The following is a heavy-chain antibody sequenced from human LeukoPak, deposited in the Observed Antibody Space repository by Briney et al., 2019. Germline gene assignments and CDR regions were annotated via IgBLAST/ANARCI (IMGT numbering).Heavy chain of an antibody. Sequence: SETLSLTCAVYGGSFSGYYWSWIRQPPGKGLEWIGEINHSGSTNYNPSLKSRVTMSVDTSKNQFSLKLSSVTAADTAVYYCARAHCSGASCFSTYFDYWGQGTLVTVSS. CDR2: INHSGST. CDR3: ARAHCSGASCFSTYFDY. J-gene: IGHJ4*02. V-gene: IGHV4-34*01. CDR1: GGSFSGYY. D-gene: IGHD2-15*01.